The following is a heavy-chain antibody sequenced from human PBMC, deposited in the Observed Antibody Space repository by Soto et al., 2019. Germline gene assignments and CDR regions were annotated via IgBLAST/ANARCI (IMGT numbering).Heavy chain of an antibody. Sequence: GGSLRLSCAASGFTFSNAWMSWVRQAPGKGLEWVGRIKSKTDGGTTDYAAPVKGRFSISRDDSNNTLYLQMNSLKTEDTAVYYCTTANGDPEYFQHWGQGTLVTVSS. D-gene: IGHD4-17*01. CDR3: TTANGDPEYFQH. J-gene: IGHJ1*01. V-gene: IGHV3-15*01. CDR1: GFTFSNAW. CDR2: IKSKTDGGTT.